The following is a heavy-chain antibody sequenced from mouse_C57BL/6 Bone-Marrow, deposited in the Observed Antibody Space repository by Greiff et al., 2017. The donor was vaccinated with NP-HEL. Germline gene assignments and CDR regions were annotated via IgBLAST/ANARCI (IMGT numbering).Heavy chain of an antibody. Sequence: VQLQQSGPELVKPGASVKIPCKASGYTFTDYYMDWVKQSHGKSLEWIGDINPNNGGTIYNQKFKGKATLTVDKSSSTAYMELRSLTSEDTAVYYCAREGYYGSSNYYAMDYWGQGTSVTVSS. J-gene: IGHJ4*01. V-gene: IGHV1-18*01. D-gene: IGHD1-1*01. CDR1: GYTFTDYY. CDR2: INPNNGGT. CDR3: AREGYYGSSNYYAMDY.